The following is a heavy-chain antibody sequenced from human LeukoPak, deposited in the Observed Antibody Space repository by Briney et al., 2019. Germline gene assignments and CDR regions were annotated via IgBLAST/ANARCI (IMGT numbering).Heavy chain of an antibody. Sequence: SETLSLTCTVSGGSISSSSYYWGWIRQPPGKGLEWIGSIYYSGSTYYNPSLKSRVTISVDTSKNQFSLKLSSVTAADTAVYYCARLGGGGDPRIFDYRGQGTLVTVSS. J-gene: IGHJ4*02. V-gene: IGHV4-39*01. D-gene: IGHD2-21*02. CDR1: GGSISSSSYY. CDR2: IYYSGST. CDR3: ARLGGGGDPRIFDY.